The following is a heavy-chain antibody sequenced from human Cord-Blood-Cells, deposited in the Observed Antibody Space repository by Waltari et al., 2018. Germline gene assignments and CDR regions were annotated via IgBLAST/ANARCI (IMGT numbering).Heavy chain of an antibody. CDR1: GGSCCAHY. Sequence: QVQLQPVGAGLLKPSETLSLTCAHDGGSCCAHYWRWLRHPPGKGLEWIGEINHSGSTNYNPSLKSRVTISVDTSKNQFSLKLSSVTAADTAVYYCARGRQLGIVLPYYFDYWGQGTLVTVSS. CDR3: ARGRQLGIVLPYYFDY. J-gene: IGHJ4*02. D-gene: IGHD7-27*01. V-gene: IGHV4-34*01. CDR2: INHSGST.